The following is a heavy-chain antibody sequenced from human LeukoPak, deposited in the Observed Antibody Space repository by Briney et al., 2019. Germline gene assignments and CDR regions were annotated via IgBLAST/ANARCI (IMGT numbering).Heavy chain of an antibody. CDR3: AREGYQYYDFWSGYYTASYFDY. CDR2: IIPIFGTA. D-gene: IGHD3-3*01. CDR1: GGTFSSYA. Sequence: ASVKVSCKASGGTFSSYAISWVRQAPGQGLEWMGGIIPIFGTANYAQKFQGRVTITADESTSTAYMELSSLRSEDTAVYYCAREGYQYYDFWSGYYTASYFDYWGQGTLVTVSS. J-gene: IGHJ4*02. V-gene: IGHV1-69*13.